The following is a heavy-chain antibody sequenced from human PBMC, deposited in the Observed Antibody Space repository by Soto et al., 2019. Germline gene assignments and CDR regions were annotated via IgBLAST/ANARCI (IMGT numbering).Heavy chain of an antibody. CDR3: ASGDAWGAIFAS. Sequence: QVQLQESGPGLVKPSQTLSLTCTVSGASINSGGYYWNWIRQLPGKGLEWIGYIYFSGTTYYNPSLESRLTISLDTSQNQYSLKLTSVTAADTAMYYCASGDAWGAIFASWGQGTLVTVS. D-gene: IGHD4-17*01. CDR1: GASINSGGYY. V-gene: IGHV4-31*03. CDR2: IYFSGTT. J-gene: IGHJ4*02.